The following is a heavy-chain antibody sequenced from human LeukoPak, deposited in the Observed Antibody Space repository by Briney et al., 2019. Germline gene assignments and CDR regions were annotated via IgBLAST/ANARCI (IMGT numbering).Heavy chain of an antibody. D-gene: IGHD2-15*01. J-gene: IGHJ4*02. V-gene: IGHV3-33*01. CDR2: IWYDGSNK. CDR3: ARAACSGGSCYSDY. CDR1: GFTFSNYG. Sequence: PGGSLRLSCAASGFTFSNYGMHWVRQAPGKGLEWVAVIWYDGSNKYYADSVKGRFTISRDNSKNTLYLQLNSLRAEDTAVYCCARAACSGGSCYSDYWGQGTLVTVSS.